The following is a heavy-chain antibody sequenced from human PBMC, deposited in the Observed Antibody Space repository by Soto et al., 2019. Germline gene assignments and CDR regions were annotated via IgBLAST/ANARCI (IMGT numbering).Heavy chain of an antibody. CDR3: ARGHLAVVPVASWFYYMDV. J-gene: IGHJ6*03. D-gene: IGHD2-2*01. CDR2: INAGNGNT. V-gene: IGHV1-3*01. Sequence: ASVKVSCKASGYTFTNYAVHWVRQAPGQRLEWMGWINAGNGNTRFSQNLQGRVTITRDTSARTVYMELSSLRSEDAAVYYCARGHLAVVPVASWFYYMDVWGKGTTVTVSS. CDR1: GYTFTNYA.